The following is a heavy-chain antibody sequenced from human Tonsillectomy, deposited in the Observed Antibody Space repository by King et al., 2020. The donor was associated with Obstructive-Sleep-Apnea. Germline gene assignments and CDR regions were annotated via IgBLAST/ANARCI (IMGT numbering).Heavy chain of an antibody. Sequence: VQLVESGGGLVQPGRSLRLSCAASGFNFDDYAMHWVRQVPGKGLEGVSGINWNSGSRGDADSVKGRFTVSRDNAKNSLHLQMNSLRAEDTALYYCAKDLSSGWYRGCDYWGQGTLVTVSS. CDR1: GFNFDDYA. J-gene: IGHJ4*02. CDR2: INWNSGSR. CDR3: AKDLSSGWYRGCDY. V-gene: IGHV3-9*01. D-gene: IGHD6-19*01.